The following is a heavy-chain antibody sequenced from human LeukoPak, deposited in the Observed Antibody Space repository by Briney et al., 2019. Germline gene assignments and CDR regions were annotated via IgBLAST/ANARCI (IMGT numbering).Heavy chain of an antibody. Sequence: PGGSLRLSCAASGFTFSDYWMSWVRQAPGKGLVWVSRINTDGSSTRYADSVKGRFTISRDNAKNTLYLQMNSLRAEDTAVYYCARDSSGWYYFDNWGQGTLVTVSS. CDR1: GFTFSDYW. V-gene: IGHV3-74*01. CDR2: INTDGSST. J-gene: IGHJ4*02. D-gene: IGHD6-19*01. CDR3: ARDSSGWYYFDN.